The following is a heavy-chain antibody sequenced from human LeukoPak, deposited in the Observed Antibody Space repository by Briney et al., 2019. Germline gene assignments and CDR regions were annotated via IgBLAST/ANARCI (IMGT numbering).Heavy chain of an antibody. V-gene: IGHV3-23*01. J-gene: IGHJ4*02. Sequence: GGFLRLSCAVSGFTFSSYAMSWVRQAPGKGLEWVSGISGSGYTFYAASVKGRFTISRDNSMNTLYLQMDSLRAEDTAVYYCAKDRLTATPYYFDYWGQGTLVTVSS. CDR2: ISGSGYT. D-gene: IGHD1-20*01. CDR3: AKDRLTATPYYFDY. CDR1: GFTFSSYA.